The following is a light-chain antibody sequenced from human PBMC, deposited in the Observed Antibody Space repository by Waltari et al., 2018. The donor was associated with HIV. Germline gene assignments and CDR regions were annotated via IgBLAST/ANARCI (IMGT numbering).Light chain of an antibody. CDR3: QQYYSTPPV. CDR1: QGIGNY. Sequence: DIQMTQSPSSLSASVGDRVTITCRASQGIGNYLAWYQQKPGKSPELLIHGASTLHSGAPSRFSGRCSGTYFTLTITSLQPEDAASYFCQQYYSTPPVFGGGTKVEIK. J-gene: IGKJ4*01. V-gene: IGKV1-27*01. CDR2: GAS.